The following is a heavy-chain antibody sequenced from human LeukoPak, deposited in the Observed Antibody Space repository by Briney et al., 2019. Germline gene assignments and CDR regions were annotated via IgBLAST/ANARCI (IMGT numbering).Heavy chain of an antibody. CDR3: ARTLRRGTVVTPNDAFDI. J-gene: IGHJ3*02. Sequence: SVKVSCKASGGTFSSYAISWVRQAPGQGLEWMGGIIPIFGTANYAQKFQGRVTITADESTSTAYMELSSLRSEDTAVYYCARTLRRGTVVTPNDAFDIWGQGTMVTVSS. CDR1: GGTFSSYA. D-gene: IGHD4-23*01. V-gene: IGHV1-69*01. CDR2: IIPIFGTA.